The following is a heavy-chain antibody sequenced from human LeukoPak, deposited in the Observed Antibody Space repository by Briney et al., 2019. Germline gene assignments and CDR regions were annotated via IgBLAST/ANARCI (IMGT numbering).Heavy chain of an antibody. CDR2: INPSAGTT. CDR3: ARAPGIVDTARVGTVWFDP. D-gene: IGHD5-18*01. CDR1: GYTFTSHY. J-gene: IGHJ5*02. V-gene: IGHV1-46*01. Sequence: GASVTVSCKASGYTFTSHYMHWVRQAPGQGLEWMGIINPSAGTTSHAQKFQGRLTMTTDTSTSTAYMELRSLRSDDTAVYYCARAPGIVDTARVGTVWFDPWGQGTLVTVSS.